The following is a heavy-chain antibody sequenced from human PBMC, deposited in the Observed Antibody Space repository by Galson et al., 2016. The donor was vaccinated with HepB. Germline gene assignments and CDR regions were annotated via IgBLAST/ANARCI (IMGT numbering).Heavy chain of an antibody. V-gene: IGHV3-48*02. CDR3: AREGSSGWFRNYYSDY. D-gene: IGHD6-19*01. CDR1: GFPLSSYN. CDR2: ISSSRSPI. J-gene: IGHJ4*02. Sequence: SLRLSCAVSGFPLSSYNMNWVRQAPGKGLEWVSYISSSRSPIYYADSVKGRFIISRDGAKNSVYLQMNSLRDEDTAVYYCAREGSSGWFRNYYSDYWGQGTLVTVSS.